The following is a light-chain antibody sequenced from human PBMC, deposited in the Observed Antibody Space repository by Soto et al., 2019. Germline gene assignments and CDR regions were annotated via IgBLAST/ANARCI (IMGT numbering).Light chain of an antibody. V-gene: IGLV2-23*01. CDR1: NNNVGISNL. J-gene: IGLJ2*01. Sequence: QSALTQPASVSGFPGQSITISCAGTNNNVGISNLVSWYQQHPGKAPKLMIYEGSKRPSGVSNRFSGSKSGNTASLTISGLQAEDEADYFCCSYAGTPFVVFGGGTKLTVL. CDR3: CSYAGTPFVV. CDR2: EGS.